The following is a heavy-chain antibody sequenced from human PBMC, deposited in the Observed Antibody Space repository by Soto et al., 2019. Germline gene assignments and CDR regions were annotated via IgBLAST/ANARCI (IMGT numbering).Heavy chain of an antibody. D-gene: IGHD3-10*01. Sequence: PSETLSLTCAVYGGSFSGYYWSWIRQPPGKGLEWIGEINHSGSTNYNPSLKSRVTISVDTSKNQFSLKLSSVTAADTAVYYCARAPRITMVRGGVDYWGQGTLVTVSS. CDR2: INHSGST. V-gene: IGHV4-34*01. CDR1: GGSFSGYY. J-gene: IGHJ4*02. CDR3: ARAPRITMVRGGVDY.